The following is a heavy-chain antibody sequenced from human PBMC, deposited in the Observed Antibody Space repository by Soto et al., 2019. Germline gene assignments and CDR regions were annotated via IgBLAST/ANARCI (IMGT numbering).Heavy chain of an antibody. V-gene: IGHV1-2*04. Sequence: ASVKVSCKASGYTFTGYYMHWVRQAPGQGLEWMGWINPNSGGTNYAQKFQGWVTMTRDTSISTAYMELSRLRSDDTAVYYCARDLNYDILTGTIDYWGQGTLVTVSS. J-gene: IGHJ4*02. CDR2: INPNSGGT. D-gene: IGHD3-9*01. CDR3: ARDLNYDILTGTIDY. CDR1: GYTFTGYY.